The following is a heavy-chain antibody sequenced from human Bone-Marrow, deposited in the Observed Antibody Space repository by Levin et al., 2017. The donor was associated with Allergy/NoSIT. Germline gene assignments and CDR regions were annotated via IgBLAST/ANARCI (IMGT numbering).Heavy chain of an antibody. V-gene: IGHV3-21*01. CDR1: GFTFSSYS. D-gene: IGHD6-19*01. CDR3: AVLSPPARIAVADY. CDR2: ISSSSSYI. J-gene: IGHJ4*02. Sequence: GGSLRLSCAASGFTFSSYSMNWVRQAPGKGLEWVSSISSSSSYIYYADSVKGRFTISRDNAKNSLYLQMNSLRAEDTAVYYCAVLSPPARIAVADYWGQGTLVTVSS.